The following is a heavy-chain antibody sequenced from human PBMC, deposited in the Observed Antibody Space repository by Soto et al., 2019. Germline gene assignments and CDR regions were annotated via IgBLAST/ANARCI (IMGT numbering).Heavy chain of an antibody. D-gene: IGHD3-3*01. J-gene: IGHJ6*02. CDR2: IKQDGSEK. V-gene: IGHV3-7*01. Sequence: GGSLRLSCAASGFTFSSYWISWGRQAPGKGLEWVANIKQDGSEKYYVDSVKGRFTISRDNAKNSLYLQMNSLRAEDTAVYYCARGARYDFWSGYYPDYYYYGMDVWGQGTTVTVSS. CDR1: GFTFSSYW. CDR3: ARGARYDFWSGYYPDYYYYGMDV.